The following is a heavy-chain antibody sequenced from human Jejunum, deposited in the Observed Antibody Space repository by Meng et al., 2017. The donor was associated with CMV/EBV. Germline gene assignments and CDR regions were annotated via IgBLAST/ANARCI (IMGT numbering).Heavy chain of an antibody. CDR3: ARSSGWMLDY. Sequence: PLQESGPGLVKPSETLPLTCTFSGVAISHYYWTWLRQPPRKGLEWIRYVYSSGSTNYNPSLKSRITISLDSSKNQFSLSLTSVTAADTAVYYCARSSGWMLDYWGQGTLVTVSS. CDR2: VYSSGST. J-gene: IGHJ4*02. CDR1: GVAISHYY. V-gene: IGHV4-59*01. D-gene: IGHD6-19*01.